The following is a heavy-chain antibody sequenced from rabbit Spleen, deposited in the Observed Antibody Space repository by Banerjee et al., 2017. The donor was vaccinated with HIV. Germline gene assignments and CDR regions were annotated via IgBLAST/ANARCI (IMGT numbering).Heavy chain of an antibody. D-gene: IGHD1-1*01. V-gene: IGHV1S40*01. CDR1: GFSFSSSYW. CDR3: ARTSGDYTMGNL. CDR2: IDVGGSGDT. J-gene: IGHJ6*01. Sequence: QSLEESGGDLVKPGASLTLTCTASGFSFSSSYWICWVRQAPGKGLEWIACIDVGGSGDTYYASWAKGRFTISKTSSTTVTLQMTSLTAADTATYLCARTSGDYTMGNLWGPGTLVTVS.